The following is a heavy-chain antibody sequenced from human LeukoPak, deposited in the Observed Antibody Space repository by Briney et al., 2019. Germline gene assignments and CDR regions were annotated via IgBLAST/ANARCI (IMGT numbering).Heavy chain of an antibody. CDR3: ARGRGNYVRWWFDP. J-gene: IGHJ5*02. CDR2: IYYSGST. V-gene: IGHV4-61*08. Sequence: SETLSLTCTVSIASVSTDAYSWNWIRQPPGRGLEWIGPIYYSGSTNYNPSLTSRVTISVDTSKNQFSLKLSSVTAADTAVYYCARGRGNYVRWWFDPWGQGTLVTVSS. D-gene: IGHD1-26*01. CDR1: IASVSTDAYS.